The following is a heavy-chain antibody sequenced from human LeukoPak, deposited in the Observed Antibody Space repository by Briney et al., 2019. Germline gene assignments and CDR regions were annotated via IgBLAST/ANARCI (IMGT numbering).Heavy chain of an antibody. Sequence: ASVKVSCRASGYTFTGYYTHWVRQAPGQGLEWMGWINPNSGGTNYAQKFQGRVTMTRDTSISTAYMELSRLRSDDTAVYYCAREDRYSSGWPYWGQGTLVTVSS. V-gene: IGHV1-2*02. CDR3: AREDRYSSGWPY. D-gene: IGHD6-19*01. CDR2: INPNSGGT. CDR1: GYTFTGYY. J-gene: IGHJ4*02.